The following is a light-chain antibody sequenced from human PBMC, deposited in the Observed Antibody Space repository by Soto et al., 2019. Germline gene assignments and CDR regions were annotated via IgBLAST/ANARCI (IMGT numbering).Light chain of an antibody. CDR1: SSNIGSNY. CDR2: RNN. J-gene: IGLJ2*01. CDR3: AAWDDSLSGVV. V-gene: IGLV1-47*01. Sequence: QSVLTQPPSASGTPGQRVTISCSGSSSNIGSNYVYWYQQLTGTAPKLLIYRNNQRPSGVPDRFSGSKSGTSASLAISGLRSEDEAYYYCAAWDDSLSGVVFGGGTKLTV.